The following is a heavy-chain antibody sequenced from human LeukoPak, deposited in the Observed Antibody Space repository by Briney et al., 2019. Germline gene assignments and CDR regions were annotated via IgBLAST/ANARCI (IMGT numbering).Heavy chain of an antibody. V-gene: IGHV1-69*04. J-gene: IGHJ4*02. CDR2: IIPILGIA. D-gene: IGHD3-22*01. CDR1: GGTFSSYA. CDR3: ARDYYDSSGYYGGPFDY. Sequence: SVKVSCKASGGTFSSYAISWVRQAAGQGLEWMGRIIPILGIANYAQKFQGRVTITADKSTSTAYMELSSLRSEDTAVYYCARDYYDSSGYYGGPFDYWGQGTWSPSPQ.